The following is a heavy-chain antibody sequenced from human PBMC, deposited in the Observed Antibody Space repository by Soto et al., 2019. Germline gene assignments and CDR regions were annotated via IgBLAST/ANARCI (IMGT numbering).Heavy chain of an antibody. J-gene: IGHJ5*02. CDR3: ARGVAPMVYAIRGAWFDP. V-gene: IGHV4-31*03. Sequence: PSETLSLTCTVSGGSISSGGYYLSWIRQHPGKGLEWIGYIYYSGSTYYNPSLKSRVTISVDTSKNQFSMKLSSVTAADTAVYYCARGVAPMVYAIRGAWFDPWGQGTLVTVS. CDR1: GGSISSGGYY. CDR2: IYYSGST. D-gene: IGHD2-8*01.